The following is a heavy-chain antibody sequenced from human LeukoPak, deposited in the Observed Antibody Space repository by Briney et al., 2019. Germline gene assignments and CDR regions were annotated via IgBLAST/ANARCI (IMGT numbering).Heavy chain of an antibody. Sequence: ASVKASCNASGGSFRNSAFVWVRQAPGHGLDWMGGIIPFFGTPNYADNFQDRVTISADESTNTAYLDLSSRRSEDTAVYFCAILGDGRIEMWLLGSFDYWGQGTLVIVSP. CDR2: IIPFFGTP. CDR3: AILGDGRIEMWLLGSFDY. CDR1: GGSFRNSA. V-gene: IGHV1-69*13. D-gene: IGHD2/OR15-2a*01. J-gene: IGHJ4*02.